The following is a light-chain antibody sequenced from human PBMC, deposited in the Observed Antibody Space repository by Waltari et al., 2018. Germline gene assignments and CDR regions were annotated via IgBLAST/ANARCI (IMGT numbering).Light chain of an antibody. Sequence: TQPPSVSVAPGKTATSTCGGENIESKSVNWYQQKAGQAPVLVLFYDTDRPSGIPYRFSGSNSGNTATLTISWVEAGDEADYHCQVWDDTTNSGVFGGGTRLTVL. J-gene: IGLJ3*02. V-gene: IGLV3-21*01. CDR3: QVWDDTTNSGV. CDR1: NIESKS. CDR2: YDT.